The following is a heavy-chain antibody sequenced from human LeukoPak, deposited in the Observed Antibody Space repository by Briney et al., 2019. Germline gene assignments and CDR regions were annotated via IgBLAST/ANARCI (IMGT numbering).Heavy chain of an antibody. V-gene: IGHV4-59*01. CDR3: ARGGSTMVRGVINYYYYYMDV. CDR1: GGSISSYY. J-gene: IGHJ6*03. D-gene: IGHD3-10*01. CDR2: IYYSGST. Sequence: SETLSLTCTVSGGSISSYYWGWIRQPPGKGLEWIGYIYYSGSTNCNPSLKSRVTISVDTSKNQFSLKLSSVTAADTAVYYCARGGSTMVRGVINYYYYYMDVWGKGTTVTVSS.